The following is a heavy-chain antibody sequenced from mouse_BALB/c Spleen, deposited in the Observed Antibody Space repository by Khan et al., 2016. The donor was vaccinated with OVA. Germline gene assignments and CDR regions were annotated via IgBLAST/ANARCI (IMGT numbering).Heavy chain of an antibody. D-gene: IGHD1-1*01. CDR2: IAPGSGST. V-gene: IGHV1S41*01. Sequence: DLVMPGAAVTLSCKASGYTFTSYWINWIKQRPGQGLEWIGRIAPGSGSTSYNDMFKGKATLTVDAYSSTAYIQLSSQSSEDSAVYLCARSNYYGSGLYAMDYWGQGTSVTVSS. CDR1: GYTFTSYW. CDR3: ARSNYYGSGLYAMDY. J-gene: IGHJ4*01.